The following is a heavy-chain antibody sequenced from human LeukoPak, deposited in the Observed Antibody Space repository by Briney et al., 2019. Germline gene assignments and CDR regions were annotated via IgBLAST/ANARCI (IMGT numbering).Heavy chain of an antibody. CDR2: IGTNNGNI. CDR3: AREGFWRGYERHPRYYGMDV. D-gene: IGHD3-3*01. V-gene: IGHV1-18*04. Sequence: GASVKVSCKPSGYSFSDYGISWVRQAPGQGLEWMGWIGTNNGNINYAQKFQGRVTMTTDTSKTAYMELRSLRYDDTAVYFCAREGFWRGYERHPRYYGMDVWGQGTTVIVSS. J-gene: IGHJ6*02. CDR1: GYSFSDYG.